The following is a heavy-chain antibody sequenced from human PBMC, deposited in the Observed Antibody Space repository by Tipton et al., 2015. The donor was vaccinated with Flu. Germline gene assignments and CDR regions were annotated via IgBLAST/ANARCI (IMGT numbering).Heavy chain of an antibody. CDR1: GFTFSTYW. V-gene: IGHV3-7*03. CDR3: ARAIAAAGSI. CDR2: IKQDGSEI. D-gene: IGHD6-13*01. J-gene: IGHJ3*02. Sequence: SLRLSCAASGFTFSTYWMNWVRQAPGRGLEWVANIKQDGSEIYYVDSVKGRFTISRDNAKNSVYLQMNSLRAEDTAVYYCARAIAAAGSIWGQGTMVTVSS.